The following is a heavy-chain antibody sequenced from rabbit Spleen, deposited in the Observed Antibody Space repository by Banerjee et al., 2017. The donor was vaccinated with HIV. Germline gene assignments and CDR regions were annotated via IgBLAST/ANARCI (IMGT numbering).Heavy chain of an antibody. D-gene: IGHD6-1*01. V-gene: IGHV1S40*01. CDR3: ARDLAGYVGFGYVSYLDL. CDR1: GLSFSSRYW. Sequence: QSLEESGGDLVKPGASLTLTCTASGLSFSSRYWISWVRQAPGKGLEWIADIYTGSSGSTYYASWAKGRFTVSKASSTTVTLQMTSLTAADTATYFCARDLAGYVGFGYVSYLDLWGPGTLVTVS. J-gene: IGHJ4*01. CDR2: IYTGSSGST.